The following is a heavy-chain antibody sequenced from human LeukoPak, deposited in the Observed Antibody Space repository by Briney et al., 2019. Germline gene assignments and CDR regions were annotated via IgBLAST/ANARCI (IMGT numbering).Heavy chain of an antibody. V-gene: IGHV3-53*01. CDR3: ARDPVRRFGFGWYFDL. Sequence: PTGGSLRLSCAASGFTVSSKYMSWVRQAPGKGLESLSIIYTSGSTYFADSVKGRFTLSRDNSKNTLYLEMNGLRAEDTAVYYCARDPVRRFGFGWYFDLWGRGTLVTVSS. CDR2: IYTSGST. CDR1: GFTVSSKY. D-gene: IGHD3-10*01. J-gene: IGHJ2*01.